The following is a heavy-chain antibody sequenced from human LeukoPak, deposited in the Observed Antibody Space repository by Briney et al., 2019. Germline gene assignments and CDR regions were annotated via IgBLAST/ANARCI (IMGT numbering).Heavy chain of an antibody. CDR1: GDTFSSYA. Sequence: ASVKVSCKASGDTFSSYAISWVRQAPGQGREWMGGIIPIFGTTNYAQKFQDRVTITADKSTSTAYMELSSLRSEDTAVYYCARVVGLTGYSSSWYSGYYYYMDVWGKGTTVTVSS. J-gene: IGHJ6*03. V-gene: IGHV1-69*06. D-gene: IGHD6-13*01. CDR3: ARVVGLTGYSSSWYSGYYYYMDV. CDR2: IIPIFGTT.